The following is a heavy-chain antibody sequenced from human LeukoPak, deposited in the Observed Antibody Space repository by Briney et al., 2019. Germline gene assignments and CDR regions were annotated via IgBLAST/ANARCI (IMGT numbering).Heavy chain of an antibody. D-gene: IGHD7-27*01. CDR3: ASSWGQWFDP. V-gene: IGHV4-34*01. J-gene: IGHJ5*02. CDR1: GGSFSGYY. CDR2: INHSGST. Sequence: SETLSLTCAVYGGSFSGYYWSWIRQPPGKGLEWIGEINHSGSTNYNPSLKSRVTISVDTSKNQFSLKLSSVTAADTAVYYCASSWGQWFDPWGQGTLVTVSS.